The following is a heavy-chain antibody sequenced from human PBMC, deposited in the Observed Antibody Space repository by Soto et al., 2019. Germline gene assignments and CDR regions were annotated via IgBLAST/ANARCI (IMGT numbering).Heavy chain of an antibody. J-gene: IGHJ4*01. CDR3: ASYRGALYFDS. CDR2: VFCGGT. Sequence: PSETLSLTCSVSGRSMSSNYWSWIRQSPDKGLEWLGYVFCGGTDYNPSLGGRVSMSVETSKSQFSLTLTSVTVADTAVYYCASYRGALYFDSWGAGLLVPVSS. CDR1: GRSMSSNY. D-gene: IGHD3-16*01. V-gene: IGHV4-59*01.